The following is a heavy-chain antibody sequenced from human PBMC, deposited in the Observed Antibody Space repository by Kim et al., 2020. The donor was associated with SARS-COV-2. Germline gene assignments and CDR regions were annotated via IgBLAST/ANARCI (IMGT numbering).Heavy chain of an antibody. D-gene: IGHD3-22*01. CDR1: GFTFSNAW. V-gene: IGHV3-15*01. J-gene: IGHJ4*02. CDR3: TTEDVPRPDYYDSSGLGYYFDY. Sequence: GGSLRLSCAASGFTFSNAWMSWVRQAPGKGLEWVGRIKSKTDGGTTDYAAPVKGRFTISRDDSKNTLYLQMNSLKTEDTAVYYCTTEDVPRPDYYDSSGLGYYFDYWGQGTLVTVSS. CDR2: IKSKTDGGTT.